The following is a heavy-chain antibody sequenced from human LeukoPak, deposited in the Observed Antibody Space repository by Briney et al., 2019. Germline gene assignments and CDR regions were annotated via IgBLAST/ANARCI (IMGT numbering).Heavy chain of an antibody. CDR1: EFSVGSNY. Sequence: PGGSLRLSCAASEFSVGSNYMTWVRQAPGKGLEWVSLIYSGGSTYYADSVKGRFTISRDNSKNTLYLQMNSLRAEDTAVYYCARVETTVTTGWFDPWGQGTLVTVSS. J-gene: IGHJ5*02. CDR3: ARVETTVTTGWFDP. CDR2: IYSGGST. V-gene: IGHV3-66*01. D-gene: IGHD4-17*01.